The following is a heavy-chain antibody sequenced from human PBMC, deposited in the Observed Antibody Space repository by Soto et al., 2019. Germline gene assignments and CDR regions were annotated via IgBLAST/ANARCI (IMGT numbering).Heavy chain of an antibody. V-gene: IGHV3-30*03. J-gene: IGHJ4*02. CDR3: AGTFGRVIVIHSGY. CDR1: GFTFSSYG. CDR2: ISYDGSKK. Sequence: QVQLVESGGGVVQPGRSLRLSCAASGFTFSSYGMHWVRQAPGKGLEWVAVISYDGSKKYYADSVKGRFTISRDNSKNTLSLQLNCLRAEDTAVYYCAGTFGRVIVIHSGYWGQGTLVTVSS. D-gene: IGHD3-16*02.